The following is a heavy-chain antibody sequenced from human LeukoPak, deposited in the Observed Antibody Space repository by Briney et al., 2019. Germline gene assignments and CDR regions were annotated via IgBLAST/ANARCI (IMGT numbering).Heavy chain of an antibody. CDR2: ISHSGNT. Sequence: SETLSLTCTVSGGFISNYYWSWIRQPPGKGLEWIGYISHSGNTNYNPSLKSRVAISLDTSKNQFSLILSSVTAADTAVYYCARVGRGDYVWGSYSFDYWGQGTLVTVSS. CDR3: ARVGRGDYVWGSYSFDY. V-gene: IGHV4-59*01. CDR1: GGFISNYY. D-gene: IGHD3-16*01. J-gene: IGHJ4*02.